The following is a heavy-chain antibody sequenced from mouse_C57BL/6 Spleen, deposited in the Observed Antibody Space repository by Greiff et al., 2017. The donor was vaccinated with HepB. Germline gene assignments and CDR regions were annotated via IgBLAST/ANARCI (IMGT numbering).Heavy chain of an antibody. D-gene: IGHD2-4*01. CDR3: ARDGDYEGAMDY. Sequence: EVNLVESGGGLVKPGGSLKLSCAASGFTFSSYAMSWVRQTPEKRLEWVATISDGGSYTYYPDNVKGRFTISRDNAKNNLYLQMSHLKSEDTAMYYCARDGDYEGAMDYWGQGTSVTVSS. CDR2: ISDGGSYT. V-gene: IGHV5-4*01. CDR1: GFTFSSYA. J-gene: IGHJ4*01.